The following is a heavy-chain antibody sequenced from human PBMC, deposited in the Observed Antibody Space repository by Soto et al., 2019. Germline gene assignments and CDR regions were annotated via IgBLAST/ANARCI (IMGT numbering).Heavy chain of an antibody. CDR2: IYRSGST. V-gene: IGHV4-4*07. J-gene: IGHJ4*02. CDR3: ARVFYTDSGGYPRPIFDS. CDR1: GASVTDYS. Sequence: QVQLQGSGPGLVRPSGTLSLTCTVSGASVTDYSWTWIRQPAGRGLEWIGLIYRSGSTTYNPSLESRVTMSLDTSKTQFSLRLTSVTAAEMAVYYCARVFYTDSGGYPRPIFDSWSQGTLVTVSS. D-gene: IGHD3-22*01.